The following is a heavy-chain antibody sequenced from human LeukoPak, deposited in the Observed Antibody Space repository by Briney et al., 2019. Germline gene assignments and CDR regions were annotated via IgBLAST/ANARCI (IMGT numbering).Heavy chain of an antibody. V-gene: IGHV4-39*07. CDR3: AREGIPPDWFDT. J-gene: IGHJ5*02. D-gene: IGHD6-13*01. Sequence: PSETLSLTCTVSGGSISSSSYYWGWIRQPPGKGLEWIGSIYYSGSTYYNPSLKNRVTISLDTSKYQFSLKLSSVTAADTAVYYCAREGIPPDWFDTWGQGTLVTVSS. CDR1: GGSISSSSYY. CDR2: IYYSGST.